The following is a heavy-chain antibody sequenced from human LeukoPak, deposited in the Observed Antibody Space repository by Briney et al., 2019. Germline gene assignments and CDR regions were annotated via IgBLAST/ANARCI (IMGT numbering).Heavy chain of an antibody. Sequence: GGSLRLSCAASGFTFSSYAMSWVRQAPGKGLEWVSAISGSGGSTYYADSVKGRFTISRDNSKNTLYLQMNSLRAEDTAVYYCAKTFVRYFDWFLFDYWGQGTLVTVPS. J-gene: IGHJ4*02. V-gene: IGHV3-23*01. CDR3: AKTFVRYFDWFLFDY. D-gene: IGHD3-9*01. CDR1: GFTFSSYA. CDR2: ISGSGGST.